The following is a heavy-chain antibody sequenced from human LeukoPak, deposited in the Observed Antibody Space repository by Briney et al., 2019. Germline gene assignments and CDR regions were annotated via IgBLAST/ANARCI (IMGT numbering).Heavy chain of an antibody. J-gene: IGHJ4*02. V-gene: IGHV4-38-2*02. CDR3: ARVPARGGYGDDYFDY. CDR2: IHHSGSSYDSGST. Sequence: SETLSLTCSVSGYSISSNYYWGWIRQPPGKGLEWIGSIHHSGSSYDSGSTYYNPSLRGRVTISVDTSKNHFSLKINSVTAAETAVYYCARVPARGGYGDDYFDYWGQGTLVTVSS. D-gene: IGHD4-17*01. CDR1: GYSISSNYY.